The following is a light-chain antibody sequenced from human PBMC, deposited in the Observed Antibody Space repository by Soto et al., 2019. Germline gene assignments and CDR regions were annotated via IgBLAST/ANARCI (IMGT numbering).Light chain of an antibody. Sequence: EIVMTQSPATLSMSPGERATLSCRASQGIGSTLAWYQQKPGQTPRLLIYGASTRATGVPARFSGSGSGTEFTLTISSLQPEDFATYYCQQSYSTPPHFGQGTRLEI. V-gene: IGKV3-15*01. CDR3: QQSYSTPPH. J-gene: IGKJ5*01. CDR1: QGIGST. CDR2: GAS.